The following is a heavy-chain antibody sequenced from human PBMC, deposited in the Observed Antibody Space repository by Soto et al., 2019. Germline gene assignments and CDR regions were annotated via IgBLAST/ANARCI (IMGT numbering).Heavy chain of an antibody. Sequence: GESLKISCKGSGYSFTSYWISWVRQMPGKGLEWMGRVDPSDSYTNYSPSFQGHVTISADKSISTAYLQWSSLKASDTAMYYCAKRATYYDFWSGYPIPGAYYGMDVWGQGTTVTVSS. D-gene: IGHD3-3*01. CDR2: VDPSDSYT. J-gene: IGHJ6*02. CDR1: GYSFTSYW. V-gene: IGHV5-10-1*01. CDR3: AKRATYYDFWSGYPIPGAYYGMDV.